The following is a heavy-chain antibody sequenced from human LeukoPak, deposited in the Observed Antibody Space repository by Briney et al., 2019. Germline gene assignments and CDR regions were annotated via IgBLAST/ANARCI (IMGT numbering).Heavy chain of an antibody. Sequence: GGSLRLSCAASGFTFSTYTMNWVRQAPGKGLEWVSSISGSSTYIYYADSVKGRFTISRDNAKNSLYLQMNSLRAEDTAVYFCARVNYDILTGFSRAHYFDYWGQGTLVTVSS. V-gene: IGHV3-21*01. CDR1: GFTFSTYT. D-gene: IGHD3-9*01. CDR2: ISGSSTYI. J-gene: IGHJ4*02. CDR3: ARVNYDILTGFSRAHYFDY.